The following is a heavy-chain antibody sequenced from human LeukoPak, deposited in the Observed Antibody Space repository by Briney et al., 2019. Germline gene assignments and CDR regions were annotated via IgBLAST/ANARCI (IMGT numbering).Heavy chain of an antibody. Sequence: GASVKVSCKASGGTFSSYAISWVRQAPGQGLEWMGRIIPILGIANYAQKFQGRVTITADKSTSTAYMELSSLRSEDTAVYYCARDTFKGALWLGESPNWFDPWGQGTLVTVSS. CDR2: IIPILGIA. D-gene: IGHD3-10*01. V-gene: IGHV1-69*04. CDR3: ARDTFKGALWLGESPNWFDP. CDR1: GGTFSSYA. J-gene: IGHJ5*02.